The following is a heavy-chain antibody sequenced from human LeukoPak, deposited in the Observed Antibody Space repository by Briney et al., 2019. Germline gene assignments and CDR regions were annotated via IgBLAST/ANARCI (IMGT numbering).Heavy chain of an antibody. CDR1: GYTFTGYY. CDR3: ARGGYGSGSYRTRGPYFDY. D-gene: IGHD3-10*01. Sequence: ASVKVSCKASGYTFTGYYMHWVRQAPGQGLEWMGIINPSGGSTSYAQKFQGRVTMTRDTSTSTVYMELSSLRSEDTAVYYCARGGYGSGSYRTRGPYFDYWGQGTLVTVSS. J-gene: IGHJ4*02. V-gene: IGHV1-46*01. CDR2: INPSGGST.